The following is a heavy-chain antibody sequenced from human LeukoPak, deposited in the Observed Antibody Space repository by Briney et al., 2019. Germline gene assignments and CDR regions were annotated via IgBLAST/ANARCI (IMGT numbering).Heavy chain of an antibody. V-gene: IGHV1-69*05. D-gene: IGHD6-19*01. CDR3: ARGVYSSGYYYYYMDV. J-gene: IGHJ6*03. CDR2: IIPIFGTA. Sequence: SVKVSCKASGGTFSSYAISWVRQAPGQGLEWMGGIIPIFGTANYAQKFQGRVTITTDESTSTAYMELSSLRSEDTAVYYCARGVYSSGYYYYYMDVWGKGTTVTVSS. CDR1: GGTFSSYA.